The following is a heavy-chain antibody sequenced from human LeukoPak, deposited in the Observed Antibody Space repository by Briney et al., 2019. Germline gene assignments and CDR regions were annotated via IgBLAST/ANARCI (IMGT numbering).Heavy chain of an antibody. CDR1: GFTFSNYW. D-gene: IGHD7-27*01. CDR3: TTDRDWGGYFDY. V-gene: IGHV3-15*01. J-gene: IGHJ4*02. CDR2: IKSKTDGGTT. Sequence: GGSLRLSCAASGFTFSNYWMSWVRQAPGKGLEWVGRIKSKTDGGTTDYAAPVKGRFTISRDDSKNTLYLQMNSLKTEDTAVYYCTTDRDWGGYFDYWGQGTLVTVSS.